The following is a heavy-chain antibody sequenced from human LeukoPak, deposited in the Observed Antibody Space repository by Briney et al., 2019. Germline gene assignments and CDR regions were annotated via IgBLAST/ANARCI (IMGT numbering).Heavy chain of an antibody. CDR2: ISSSSSSYI. V-gene: IGHV3-21*01. CDR1: GFTFSTYS. J-gene: IGHJ4*02. Sequence: GGSLRLSCAASGFTFSTYSMNWVRQAPGKGLEWVSSISSSSSSYIYYADSVKGRFTISRDKAKNSLYLQMNSLRAEDTAVYYCARFALKTPPTDWGQGTLVTVSS. CDR3: ARFALKTPPTD.